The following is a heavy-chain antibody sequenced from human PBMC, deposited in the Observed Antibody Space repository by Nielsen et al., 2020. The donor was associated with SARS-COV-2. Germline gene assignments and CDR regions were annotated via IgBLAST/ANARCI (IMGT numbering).Heavy chain of an antibody. CDR1: GFTFSNSA. V-gene: IGHV3-23*01. CDR3: AEDFHGSVADFFGN. D-gene: IGHD2-2*03. Sequence: GESLKISCTASGFTFSNSAMSWVRQTSGKGLGWVSGIRGSGDRTDYADPVKGRVIISRDNSKNTLHLQMNSLRAEDTALYFCAEDFHGSVADFFGNWGQGTLVTVSS. CDR2: IRGSGDRT. J-gene: IGHJ4*02.